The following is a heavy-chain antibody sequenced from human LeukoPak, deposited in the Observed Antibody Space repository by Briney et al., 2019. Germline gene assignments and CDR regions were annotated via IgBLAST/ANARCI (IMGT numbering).Heavy chain of an antibody. J-gene: IGHJ5*02. CDR1: GGSFNGYY. CDR3: ARAQGSGWHRFHWFDP. CDR2: INHSGST. Sequence: SETLSLTCAVYGGSFNGYYWSWIRQPPGKGLEWIGEINHSGSTNYNPSLKSRVTISVDTSKNQFSLKLSSVTAADTAVYFCARAQGSGWHRFHWFDPWGQGTLVTVSS. D-gene: IGHD6-19*01. V-gene: IGHV4-34*01.